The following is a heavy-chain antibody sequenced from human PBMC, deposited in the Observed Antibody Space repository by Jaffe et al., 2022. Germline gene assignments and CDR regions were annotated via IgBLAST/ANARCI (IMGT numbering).Heavy chain of an antibody. V-gene: IGHV1-8*01. J-gene: IGHJ6*03. CDR1: GYTFTSYD. CDR2: MNPNSGNT. Sequence: QVQLVQSGAEVKKPGASVKVSCKASGYTFTSYDINWVRQATGQGLEWMGWMNPNSGNTGYAQKFQGRVTMTRNTSISTAYMELSSLRSEDTAVYYCARRVKVWNWNYVYYYYMDVWGKGTTVTVSS. CDR3: ARRVKVWNWNYVYYYYMDV. D-gene: IGHD1-7*01.